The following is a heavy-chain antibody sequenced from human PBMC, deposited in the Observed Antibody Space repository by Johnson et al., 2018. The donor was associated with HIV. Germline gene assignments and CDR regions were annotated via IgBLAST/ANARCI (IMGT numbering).Heavy chain of an antibody. J-gene: IGHJ3*02. V-gene: IGHV3-30*04. CDR2: ISYDGSNK. Sequence: QVQLVESGGGVVQPGRSLRLSCAASGFTFSSYAMHWVRQAPGKGLEWVAVISYDGSNKYYADSVKGRFTISRDNSKNTLYLQMNSLRAEEPAVYYCASELPSYDILTGPGVFDIWGQGTMVTVSS. D-gene: IGHD3-9*01. CDR1: GFTFSSYA. CDR3: ASELPSYDILTGPGVFDI.